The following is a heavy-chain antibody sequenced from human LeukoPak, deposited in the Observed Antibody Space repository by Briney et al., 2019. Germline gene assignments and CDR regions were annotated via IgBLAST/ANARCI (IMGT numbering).Heavy chain of an antibody. V-gene: IGHV3-23*01. CDR3: AKLMTTMIVVVAPGAFDI. CDR1: GFTFSSYA. J-gene: IGHJ3*02. CDR2: ISGSGGST. Sequence: GGSLRLSCAASGFTFSSYAMSWVRQAPGKGLERVSAISGSGGSTYYADSVKGRFTISRDNSKNTLYLQMNSLRAEDTAVYYCAKLMTTMIVVVAPGAFDIWGQGTMVTVSS. D-gene: IGHD3-22*01.